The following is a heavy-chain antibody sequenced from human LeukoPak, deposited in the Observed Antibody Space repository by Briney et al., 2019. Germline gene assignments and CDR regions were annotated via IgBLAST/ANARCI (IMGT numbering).Heavy chain of an antibody. CDR3: ARDPDYGDPY. CDR2: ITSSGATT. J-gene: IGHJ4*02. CDR1: GFSFTDSY. V-gene: IGHV3-11*01. Sequence: GGSLRLSCSASGFSFTDSYMNWFRLSPEKGLEWIAYITSSGATTEYADSVKGRFTISRVNAKNSLYLQMNGLRPDDTAVYYCARDPDYGDPYWGQGTLVTVSS. D-gene: IGHD4/OR15-4a*01.